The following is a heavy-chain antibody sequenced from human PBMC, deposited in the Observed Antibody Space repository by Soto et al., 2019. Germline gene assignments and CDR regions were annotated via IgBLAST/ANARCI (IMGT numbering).Heavy chain of an antibody. Sequence: QPGGSLRLSCAASGFTFRGDAMSCVRQAPGKGLEWVSSITSSGGGTYYADSVKGRFTVSRDNSKNTVYLQMNSLRDEHTAVYYCAKLTAAWGQGTLVTVSS. J-gene: IGHJ4*02. CDR2: ITSSGGGT. CDR3: AKLTAA. V-gene: IGHV3-23*01. CDR1: GFTFRGDA. D-gene: IGHD6-13*01.